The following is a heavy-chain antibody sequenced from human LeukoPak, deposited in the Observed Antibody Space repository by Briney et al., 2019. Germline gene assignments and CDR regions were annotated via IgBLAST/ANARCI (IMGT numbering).Heavy chain of an antibody. V-gene: IGHV4-59*01. J-gene: IGHJ4*02. CDR2: IFYSGGT. Sequence: PSETLSLTCTVSGGSISSSYGTWIRQPPGKGLEWIGYIFYSGGTNYNPSLKSRVTTSVDTSRNQFSLKLSSVTAADTAVYYCAKDGAFWRHWGQGTLVTVSS. CDR3: AKDGAFWRH. D-gene: IGHD4/OR15-4a*01. CDR1: GGSISSSY.